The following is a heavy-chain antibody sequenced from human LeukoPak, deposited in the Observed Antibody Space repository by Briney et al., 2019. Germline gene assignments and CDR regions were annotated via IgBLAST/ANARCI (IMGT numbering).Heavy chain of an antibody. CDR2: INPSGGST. Sequence: ASVKVSCKASGGTFSSYAISWVRQAPGQGLEWMGIINPSGGSTSYAQEFQGRVTMTRNTSISTAYMELSSLRSEDTAVYYCATHSGTTPYYYGMDVWGQGTTVTVSS. V-gene: IGHV1-46*01. CDR3: ATHSGTTPYYYGMDV. CDR1: GGTFSSYA. J-gene: IGHJ6*02. D-gene: IGHD1-26*01.